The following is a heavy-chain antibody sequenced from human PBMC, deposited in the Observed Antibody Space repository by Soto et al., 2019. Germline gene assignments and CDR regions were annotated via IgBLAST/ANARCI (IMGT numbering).Heavy chain of an antibody. CDR1: GFTFTSVG. D-gene: IGHD2-15*01. CDR3: ATDPRGGGFGNFHS. CDR2: TWFDGSKK. V-gene: IGHV3-33*01. J-gene: IGHJ4*02. Sequence: PGGPLRLSCATSGFTFTSVGMHWVHQAPGKGLEWVAVTWFDGSKKYLADSVKGRFTISRDNSKSTVYLQMNSLRVEATAVYYCATDPRGGGFGNFHSCGQGTPVTVSS.